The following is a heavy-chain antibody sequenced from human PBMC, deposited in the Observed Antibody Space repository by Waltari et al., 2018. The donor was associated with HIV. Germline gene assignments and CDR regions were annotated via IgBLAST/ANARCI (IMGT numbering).Heavy chain of an antibody. Sequence: QLQLQESGPGLVKPSETLSLTCTVSGGSISSSSYYWGWIRQPPGKGLEWLGSIYYSGSTYYNPSLKSRVTISVDTSKNQFSLKLSSVTAADTAVYYCARYYYDSSGYNGLKGLNSDYFDYWGQGTLVTVSS. D-gene: IGHD3-22*01. CDR3: ARYYYDSSGYNGLKGLNSDYFDY. V-gene: IGHV4-39*07. J-gene: IGHJ4*02. CDR2: IYYSGST. CDR1: GGSISSSSYY.